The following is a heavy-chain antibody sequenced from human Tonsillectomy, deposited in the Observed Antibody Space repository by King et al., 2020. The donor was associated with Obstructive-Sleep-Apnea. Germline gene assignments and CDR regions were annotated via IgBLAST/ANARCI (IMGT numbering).Heavy chain of an antibody. J-gene: IGHJ4*02. CDR2: IYDSGST. CDR1: AGSISSSNYY. D-gene: IGHD2-15*01. Sequence: QLQESGPGLLKPSETLSLTCNVSAGSISSSNYYWAWIRQPPGKGLEWIGIIYDSGSTYYNPSLKRLITISVDTSKNLFSLNLRSATATDTAIYFCARLPWLVVADDYWGQGTLVTVSS. V-gene: IGHV4-39*01. CDR3: ARLPWLVVADDY.